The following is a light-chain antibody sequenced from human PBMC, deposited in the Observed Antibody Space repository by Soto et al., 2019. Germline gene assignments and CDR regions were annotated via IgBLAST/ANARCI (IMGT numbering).Light chain of an antibody. J-gene: IGKJ1*01. V-gene: IGKV3-20*01. CDR1: QTVGSNY. CDR2: SAS. Sequence: EIVLTQSPGTLSLSPGERATLSCRASQTVGSNYLAWYQQKLGQAPRLLIYSASSRATGIPDRFSGSGSGTDFTLTISRLEPEDFAVYYCQQYGSSPQTFGQGTKVEIK. CDR3: QQYGSSPQT.